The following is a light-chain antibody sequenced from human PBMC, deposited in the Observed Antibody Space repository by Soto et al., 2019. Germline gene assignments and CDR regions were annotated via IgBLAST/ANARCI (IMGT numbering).Light chain of an antibody. Sequence: EVVLTQSPGTLSLPPGERATLSCRASQSVRSSYLAWYQQKPGQAPRLLIYGASSRATGIPDRFSGSGSETDFTLTISRLEPEDSAVYYCQQYGGSPPKLTFGGGTKVAIK. CDR3: QQYGGSPPKLT. CDR1: QSVRSSY. V-gene: IGKV3-20*01. CDR2: GAS. J-gene: IGKJ4*01.